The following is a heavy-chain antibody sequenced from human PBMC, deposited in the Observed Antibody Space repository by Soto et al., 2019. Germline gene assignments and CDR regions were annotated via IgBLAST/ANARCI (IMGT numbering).Heavy chain of an antibody. CDR3: ATNPTTVTNDY. CDR1: GVSISSSSYF. CDR2: IYFSGST. V-gene: IGHV4-39*01. Sequence: SETLSLTCTVSGVSISSSSYFWAWIRLPPGKGLEWIGSIYFSGSTYYNPSLKSRVTISVDTSKNQFSLKLSSVTAADTAVYYCATNPTTVTNDYWGQGTLVTVSS. J-gene: IGHJ4*02. D-gene: IGHD4-17*01.